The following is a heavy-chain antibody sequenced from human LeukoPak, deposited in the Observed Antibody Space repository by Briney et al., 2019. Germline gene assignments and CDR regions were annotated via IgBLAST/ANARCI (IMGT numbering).Heavy chain of an antibody. J-gene: IGHJ3*02. D-gene: IGHD3-10*01. CDR2: IYYSGST. CDR1: GGSISSSNYY. CDR3: ARNEVGAPDAFHI. Sequence: PSETLSLTCTVSGGSISSSNYYWRWIRQPAGKGLEWIGSIYYSGSTYYSPSLKSRVTISVDTSKNQFSLKLSSVTAADTAVYYCARNEVGAPDAFHIWGQGTMVTVSS. V-gene: IGHV4-39*07.